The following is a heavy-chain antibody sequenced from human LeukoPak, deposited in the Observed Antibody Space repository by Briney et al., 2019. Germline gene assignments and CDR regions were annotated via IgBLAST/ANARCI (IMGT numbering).Heavy chain of an antibody. CDR2: IYYSGST. CDR1: GGSISSSSYY. Sequence: SETLSLTCTVSGGSISSSSYYWGWIRQPPGKGLEWIGSIYYSGSTYYNPSLKSRVTISVDTSKNQFSLKLSSVTAADTAVYYCARQGYCSSTSCYGFPYYYYYYMDVWGKGTTVTISS. CDR3: ARQGYCSSTSCYGFPYYYYYYMDV. D-gene: IGHD2-2*01. V-gene: IGHV4-39*01. J-gene: IGHJ6*03.